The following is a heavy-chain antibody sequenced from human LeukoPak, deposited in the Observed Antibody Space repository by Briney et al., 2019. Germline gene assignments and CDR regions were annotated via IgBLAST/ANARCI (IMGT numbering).Heavy chain of an antibody. CDR1: GFTFDDYA. CDR2: ISWNSGSI. J-gene: IGHJ4*02. V-gene: IGHV3-9*01. CDR3: AKGQGSSGYYYFDY. Sequence: PGRSLRLSCAASGFTFDDYAMHWVRQAPGKGLEWVSGISWNSGSIGYADSVKGRFTISRDNAKNSLYLQMNSLRAEDTALYYCAKGQGSSGYYYFDYWGQGTLVTVSS. D-gene: IGHD3-22*01.